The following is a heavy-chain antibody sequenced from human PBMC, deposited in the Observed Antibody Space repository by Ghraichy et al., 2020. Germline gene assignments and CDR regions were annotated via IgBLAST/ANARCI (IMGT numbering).Heavy chain of an antibody. D-gene: IGHD1-26*01. CDR1: GYSFTSYW. CDR3: ARHLSPGIVGANDAFDI. Sequence: GESLNISCKGSGYSFTSYWIGWVRQMPGKGLEWMGIIYPGDSDTRYSPSFQGQVTISADKSISTAYLQWSSLKASDTAMYYCARHLSPGIVGANDAFDIWGQGTMVTVSS. V-gene: IGHV5-51*01. CDR2: IYPGDSDT. J-gene: IGHJ3*02.